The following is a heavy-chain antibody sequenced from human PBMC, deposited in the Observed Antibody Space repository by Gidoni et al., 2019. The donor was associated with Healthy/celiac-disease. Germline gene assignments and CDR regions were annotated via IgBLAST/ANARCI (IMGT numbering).Heavy chain of an antibody. CDR1: GFTFSSYR. J-gene: IGHJ4*02. CDR3: ARGEGWELLSLDY. Sequence: EVQLVESGGGLVKPGGALRLSCATSGFTFSSYRMNWVRQPPGKGLEWVSSISHSSSYIYYADSVKGRFTISRDNAKNSLYLQMNSLRAEDTAVYYCARGEGWELLSLDYWGQGTLVTVSS. D-gene: IGHD1-26*01. V-gene: IGHV3-21*01. CDR2: ISHSSSYI.